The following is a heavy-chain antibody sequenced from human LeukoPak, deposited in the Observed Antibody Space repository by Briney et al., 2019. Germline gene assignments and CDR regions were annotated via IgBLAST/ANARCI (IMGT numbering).Heavy chain of an antibody. D-gene: IGHD3-3*01. J-gene: IGHJ4*02. V-gene: IGHV4-61*02. Sequence: SQTLSLTCTVSGGSITSGSYYWNWIRQPAGKGLEWIGRIYTSGSSNYNPSLKSRVTISVDTSKNQFSLRLSSVTAADTAVYYCAKSTLGVQERSLDYWGQGTLVTVSS. CDR3: AKSTLGVQERSLDY. CDR1: GGSITSGSYY. CDR2: IYTSGSS.